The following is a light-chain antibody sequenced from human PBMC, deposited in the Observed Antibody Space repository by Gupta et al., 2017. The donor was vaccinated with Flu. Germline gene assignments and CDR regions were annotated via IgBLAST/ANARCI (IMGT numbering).Light chain of an antibody. Sequence: VSPGEPASISCRSSQSLLHSSGHNCLDWYLQKSGQSPQLLIYLGSNRASGVPDRFSGRGSGTDFTLKISGVEAEDVGVYYCMQSLQTPWTFGQGTKVEI. CDR1: QSLLHSSGHNC. J-gene: IGKJ1*01. CDR2: LGS. V-gene: IGKV2-28*01. CDR3: MQSLQTPWT.